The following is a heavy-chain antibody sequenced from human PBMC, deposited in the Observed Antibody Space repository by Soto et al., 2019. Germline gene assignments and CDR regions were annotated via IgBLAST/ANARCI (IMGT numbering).Heavy chain of an antibody. CDR2: INHSGST. CDR3: ARGILGYCSGGSCYLLRSTGYYYMDV. Sequence: PSETLSLTCAVYGGSFSGYYWSWIRQPPGKGLEWIGEINHSGSTNYNPSLKSRVTISVDTSKNQFSLNLSSVTAADTAVYYCARGILGYCSGGSCYLLRSTGYYYMDVWGKGTTVTVSS. V-gene: IGHV4-34*01. J-gene: IGHJ6*03. D-gene: IGHD2-15*01. CDR1: GGSFSGYY.